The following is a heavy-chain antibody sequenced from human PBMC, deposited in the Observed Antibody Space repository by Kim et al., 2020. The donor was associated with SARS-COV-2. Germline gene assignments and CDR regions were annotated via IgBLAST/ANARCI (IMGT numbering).Heavy chain of an antibody. CDR1: GSSFTSYW. V-gene: IGHV5-51*01. CDR3: ARLDVVAGDPANLDY. CDR2: IYPGDSDT. J-gene: IGHJ4*02. D-gene: IGHD2-21*02. Sequence: GRSLKISCKGSGSSFTSYWIGWVRQMPGKGLEWMGIIYPGDSDTRYSPSFQGQVTISADKSISTAYLQWSSLKASDTAMYYCARLDVVAGDPANLDYWGQGTLVTVSS.